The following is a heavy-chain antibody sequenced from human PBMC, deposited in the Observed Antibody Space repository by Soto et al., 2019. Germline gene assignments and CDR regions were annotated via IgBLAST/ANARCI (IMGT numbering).Heavy chain of an antibody. J-gene: IGHJ6*02. V-gene: IGHV1-69*04. Sequence: GASVKVSCKASGGTFSSYTISWVRQAPGQGLEWMGRIIPILGIANYAQKFQGRVTITADKSTSTAYMELSSLRSEDTAVYYCARDPYGGPVYYYYYGMDVWGQGTTVTVSS. D-gene: IGHD4-17*01. CDR1: GGTFSSYT. CDR3: ARDPYGGPVYYYYYGMDV. CDR2: IIPILGIA.